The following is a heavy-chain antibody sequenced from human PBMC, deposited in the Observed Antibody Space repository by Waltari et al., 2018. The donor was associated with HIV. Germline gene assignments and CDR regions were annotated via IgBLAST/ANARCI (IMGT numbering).Heavy chain of an antibody. D-gene: IGHD3-10*01. J-gene: IGHJ4*02. CDR3: ARHDPGTYYYFDY. CDR1: GGSSKSYS. CDR2: IYYGGSS. Sequence: QLQLQESGPGLVKPSETLSRTCSVAGGSSKSYSWGWIRQPPGQGLEWIGRIYYGGSSFYNSSLKSRLTISVDTSKNQFSLKLSSVTAADTAVYYCARHDPGTYYYFDYWGQGTLVTVSS. V-gene: IGHV4-39*01.